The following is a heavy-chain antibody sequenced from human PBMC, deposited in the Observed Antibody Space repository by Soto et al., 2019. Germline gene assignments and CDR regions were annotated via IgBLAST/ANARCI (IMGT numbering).Heavy chain of an antibody. Sequence: PSETLSLTCNVSGYAISSGYNWGWIRQSPGKGLEWIGTIYYRGTTYYDPSLESRISISIDTSGNHFSLNLSSVTAADTAIYYCARDVGGSVVPAARVFDSWGRGLRVTVSS. CDR1: GYAISSGYN. CDR3: ARDVGGSVVPAARVFDS. D-gene: IGHD2-2*01. V-gene: IGHV4-38-2*02. J-gene: IGHJ4*02. CDR2: IYYRGTT.